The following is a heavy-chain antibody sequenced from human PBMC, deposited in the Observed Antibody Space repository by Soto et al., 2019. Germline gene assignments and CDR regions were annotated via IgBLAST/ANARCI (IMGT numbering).Heavy chain of an antibody. CDR2: ISAYNGNT. CDR3: ASSKERRFLEWLPRKHNYYYYMDV. Sequence: ASVKVSCKASGYTFTSYGISWVRQAPGQGLEWMGWISAYNGNTNYAQKLQGRVTMTTDTSTSTAYMELRSLRSDDTAVYYCASSKERRFLEWLPRKHNYYYYMDVWGKGTTVTVSS. J-gene: IGHJ6*03. CDR1: GYTFTSYG. D-gene: IGHD3-3*01. V-gene: IGHV1-18*01.